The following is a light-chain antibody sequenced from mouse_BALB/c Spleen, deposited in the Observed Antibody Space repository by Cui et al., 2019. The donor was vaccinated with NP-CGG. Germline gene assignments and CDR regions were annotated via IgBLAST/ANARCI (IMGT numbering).Light chain of an antibody. J-gene: IGLJ1*01. CDR3: ALWYSNHWV. V-gene: IGLV1*01. Sequence: QAVVTQESALTPSHGEPVKHTCRSTTGSVTTSNYANWVQETPVHLFTGLIGGTNNRAPGVPARFSGSLIGDKAALTITGAQTEDEAIYFCALWYSNHWVFGGGTKLTVL. CDR2: GTN. CDR1: TGSVTTSNY.